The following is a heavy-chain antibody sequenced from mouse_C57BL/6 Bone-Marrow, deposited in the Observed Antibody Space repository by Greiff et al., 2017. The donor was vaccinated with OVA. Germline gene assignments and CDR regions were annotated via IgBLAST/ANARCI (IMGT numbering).Heavy chain of an antibody. CDR2: IFPGSGST. CDR3: ARLPYDGAFAY. CDR1: GYTFTGYW. D-gene: IGHD2-3*01. J-gene: IGHJ3*01. Sequence: QVQLQQSGAELMKPGASVKLSCKATGYTFTGYWIEWVKQRPGHGLEWIGEIFPGSGSTNYNEKFKGKATFTADTSSNTAYMQLSSLTTKDSAIYYCARLPYDGAFAYWGQGTLVTVSA. V-gene: IGHV1-9*01.